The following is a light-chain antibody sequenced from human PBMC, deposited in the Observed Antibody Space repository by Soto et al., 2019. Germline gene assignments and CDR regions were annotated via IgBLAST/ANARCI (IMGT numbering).Light chain of an antibody. Sequence: QSVLTQPPSASGSPGQSVTISCTGTSSDVGGYNYVSWYQQHPGKAPKLMIYEVNKRPSGLPDRFSGSKSGNTASLTVSGLQAEDEADYYCSSYAATNNLVFGGGTKLTVL. V-gene: IGLV2-8*01. CDR3: SSYAATNNLV. J-gene: IGLJ2*01. CDR2: EVN. CDR1: SSDVGGYNY.